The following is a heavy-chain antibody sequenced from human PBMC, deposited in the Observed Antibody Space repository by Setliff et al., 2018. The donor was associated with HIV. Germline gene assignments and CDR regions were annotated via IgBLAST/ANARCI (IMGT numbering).Heavy chain of an antibody. V-gene: IGHV4-4*02. CDR2: IHHSGST. CDR1: GGSISSSDW. CDR3: AREKRYSYGSDWFDP. Sequence: SETLSLTCAVSGGSISSSDWWSWVRQPPGKGLEWIGEIHHSGSTNYNPSLKSRVTISVDKSKNQFSLKLSSVTATDTAVYYCAREKRYSYGSDWFDPWGQGTPVTVSS. J-gene: IGHJ5*02. D-gene: IGHD5-18*01.